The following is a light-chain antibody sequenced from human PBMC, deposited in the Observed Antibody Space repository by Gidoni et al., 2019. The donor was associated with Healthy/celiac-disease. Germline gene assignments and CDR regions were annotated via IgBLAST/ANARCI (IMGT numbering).Light chain of an antibody. CDR2: AAS. CDR1: QSISSY. V-gene: IGKV1-39*01. Sequence: EIQMHQSPSSLSASVGDRVTITCRSSQSISSYLNWYQQKQEQAPTLLLYAASSFQIGVPSRFSGSGSGRDVTLIISSRQPDEFVTYYCQQSYSTPPITFGQGTRLEIK. J-gene: IGKJ5*01. CDR3: QQSYSTPPIT.